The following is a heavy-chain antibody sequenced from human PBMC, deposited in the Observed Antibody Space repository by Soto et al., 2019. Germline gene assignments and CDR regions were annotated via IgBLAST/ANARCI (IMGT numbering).Heavy chain of an antibody. CDR3: ARATSDFDH. J-gene: IGHJ4*02. V-gene: IGHV1-46*01. CDR2: VNPADGTT. Sequence: QVQLVQSGADVKKPGDSVNISCTTSGYTFTTCYIHWLRQAPGQGLEWMAFVNPADGTTTYAQQFQGSVAVTRDTSTNTVYMGLSSLTSEDTAMYYCARATSDFDHWGQGTQVTIFS. D-gene: IGHD2-21*01. CDR1: GYTFTTCY.